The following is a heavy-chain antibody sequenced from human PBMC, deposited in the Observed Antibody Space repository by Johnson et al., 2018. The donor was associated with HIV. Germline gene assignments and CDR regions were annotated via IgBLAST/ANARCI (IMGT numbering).Heavy chain of an antibody. CDR2: IKSKTDGGTT. Sequence: VQLVESGGGVVRPGGSLRLSCAASGFTFSNAWMSWVRQAPGKGLEWVGRIKSKTDGGTTDYAAPVKGRFTISRDDSKDTLYLQMSSLKTDDTAVYYCTTDYHAVFGGFDIWGQGTMVTVSS. J-gene: IGHJ3*02. V-gene: IGHV3-15*01. D-gene: IGHD4-23*01. CDR3: TTDYHAVFGGFDI. CDR1: GFTFSNAW.